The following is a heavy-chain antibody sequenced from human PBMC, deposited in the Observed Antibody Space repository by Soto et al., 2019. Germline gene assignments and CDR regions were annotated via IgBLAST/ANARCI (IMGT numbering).Heavy chain of an antibody. V-gene: IGHV3-74*01. CDR3: ARDGKIGEGYLSGFY. J-gene: IGHJ4*02. D-gene: IGHD3-10*01. CDR2: INSDGSST. Sequence: EVQLVESGGGLVQPGGSLRLSCAASGFTFSSYWMHWVRQAPGKGLVWVSRINSDGSSTSYADSVKGRFTISRDNAKNTLYLQMNSLRAEDTAVYYCARDGKIGEGYLSGFYWGQGTLVTVSS. CDR1: GFTFSSYW.